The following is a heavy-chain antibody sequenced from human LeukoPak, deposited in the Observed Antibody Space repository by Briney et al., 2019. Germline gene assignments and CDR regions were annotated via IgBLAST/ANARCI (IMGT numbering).Heavy chain of an antibody. CDR3: ARKYDSSGYYRDAFDI. V-gene: IGHV4-59*01. J-gene: IGHJ3*02. CDR2: IYYSGST. Sequence: SESLSLTCTVSGGSISSYYWSWIRQAPGKGLEWIGYIYYSGSTNYNPSLKSRVTISVDTSKNQFSLKLSSVTAADTAVYYCARKYDSSGYYRDAFDIWGQGTMVTVSS. CDR1: GGSISSYY. D-gene: IGHD3-22*01.